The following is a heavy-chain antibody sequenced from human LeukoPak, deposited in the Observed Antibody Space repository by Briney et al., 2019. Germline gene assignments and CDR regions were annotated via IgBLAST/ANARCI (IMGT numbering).Heavy chain of an antibody. V-gene: IGHV4-38-2*02. J-gene: IGHJ4*02. CDR3: ARDRGHRYCSGGSCPWY. CDR1: GYSISSGNY. D-gene: IGHD2-15*01. Sequence: SETLSLTCTVSGYSISSGNYWGWIRQPPGKGLEWIGSIYCSGTTHYNPSLKSRVTISVDTSKNQFSLKLNSVTAADTAVYYCARDRGHRYCSGGSCPWYWGQGTLVTVSS. CDR2: IYCSGTT.